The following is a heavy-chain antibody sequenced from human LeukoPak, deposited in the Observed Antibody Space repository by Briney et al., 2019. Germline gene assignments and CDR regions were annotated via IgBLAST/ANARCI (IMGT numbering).Heavy chain of an antibody. D-gene: IGHD6-13*01. CDR2: IYSSGST. Sequence: PSETLSLTCTVSGGSVNSYYWSWIRQPAGKGLEWIGRIYSSGSTNYNPSLKSRVTMSVDTSKSQFPLKLSSVTAADTAVYYCARGGSSWNSWFDPWGQGTLVTVSS. CDR3: ARGGSSWNSWFDP. J-gene: IGHJ5*02. CDR1: GGSVNSYY. V-gene: IGHV4-4*07.